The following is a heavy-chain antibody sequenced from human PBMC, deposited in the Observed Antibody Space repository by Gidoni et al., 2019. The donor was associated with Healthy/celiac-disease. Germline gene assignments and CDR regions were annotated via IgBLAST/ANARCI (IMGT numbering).Heavy chain of an antibody. CDR1: GFTFSNAW. V-gene: IGHV3-15*01. D-gene: IGHD5-18*01. Sequence: EVQLVESGGGLVKPGGSLRLSCAASGFTFSNAWMSWVRQAPGKGLEWVGRIKSKTDGGTTDYAAPVKGRFTISRDDSKNTLYLQMNSLKTEDTAVYYCRSAAMVLNYYYGMDVWGQGTTVTVSS. CDR2: IKSKTDGGTT. CDR3: RSAAMVLNYYYGMDV. J-gene: IGHJ6*02.